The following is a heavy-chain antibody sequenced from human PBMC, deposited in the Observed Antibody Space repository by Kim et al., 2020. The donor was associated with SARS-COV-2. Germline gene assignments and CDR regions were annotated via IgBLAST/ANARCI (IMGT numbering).Heavy chain of an antibody. J-gene: IGHJ6*04. V-gene: IGHV3-30*18. CDR3: AKDRAGRMPDWVGITMGRGVLIARGMDV. Sequence: GGSLRLSCAASGFTFSSYGMHWVRQAPGKGLEWVAVISYDGSNKYYADSVKGRFTISRDNSKNTLYLQMNSLRAEDTAVYYCAKDRAGRMPDWVGITMGRGVLIARGMDVWGKGTTVTVSS. CDR2: ISYDGSNK. D-gene: IGHD3-10*01. CDR1: GFTFSSYG.